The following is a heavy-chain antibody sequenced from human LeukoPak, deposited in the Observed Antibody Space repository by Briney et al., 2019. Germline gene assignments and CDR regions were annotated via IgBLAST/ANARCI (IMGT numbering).Heavy chain of an antibody. CDR2: IYYSGST. J-gene: IGHJ5*02. V-gene: IGHV4-30-4*08. CDR3: AREWIFEVALSGWFDP. CDR1: GFTVSSNY. Sequence: LRLSCAASGFTVSSNYMSWIRQPPGKGLEWIGYIYYSGSTYYNPSLKSRVTISVDTSKNQFSLKLSSVTAADTAVYYCAREWIFEVALSGWFDPWGQGTLVTVSS. D-gene: IGHD3-3*01.